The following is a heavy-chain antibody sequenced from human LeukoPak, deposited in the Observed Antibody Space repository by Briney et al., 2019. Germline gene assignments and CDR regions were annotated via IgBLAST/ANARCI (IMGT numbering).Heavy chain of an antibody. D-gene: IGHD2-2*02. CDR3: ARVGYCSSTSCYTGYYYMDV. CDR1: GGSISSYY. J-gene: IGHJ6*03. V-gene: IGHV4-59*01. CDR2: IYYSGST. Sequence: PSETLSLTCTVSGGSISSYYWSWIRQPPGKGLEWIGYIYYSGSTNYNPSLTSRVTISVDTSKNQFSLKLSSVTAADTAVYYCARVGYCSSTSCYTGYYYMDVWGKGTTVTVSS.